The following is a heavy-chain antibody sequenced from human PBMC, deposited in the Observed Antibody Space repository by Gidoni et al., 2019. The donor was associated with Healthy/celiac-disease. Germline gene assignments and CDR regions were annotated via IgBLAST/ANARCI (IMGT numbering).Heavy chain of an antibody. D-gene: IGHD3-3*01. CDR2: KKKDGSEK. V-gene: IGHV3-7*01. J-gene: IGHJ3*02. CDR3: ASLFGVDEVAFDI. Sequence: EVQLVKSGGGLVQPGGSLRLSCAASGLTFRTYWMSWGRQAPGKGLEWVANKKKDGSEKYYVDSVKGRFTISRDNAKNSLYLQMNSLRAEDTAVYYCASLFGVDEVAFDIWGQGTMVTVSS. CDR1: GLTFRTYW.